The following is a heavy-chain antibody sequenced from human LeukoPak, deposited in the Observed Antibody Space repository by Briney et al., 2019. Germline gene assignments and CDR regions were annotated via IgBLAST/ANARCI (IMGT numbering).Heavy chain of an antibody. D-gene: IGHD6-19*01. CDR3: AKDSSSVQQWLVAAFDI. J-gene: IGHJ3*02. CDR1: GFTFDDYA. CDR2: ISWNSGSI. V-gene: IGHV3-9*01. Sequence: GGSLRLSCTASGFTFDDYAMHWVRQAPGKGLEWVSGISWNSGSIGYADSVKGRFTISRDNAKNSLYLQMNSLRAEDTALYYCAKDSSSVQQWLVAAFDIWGQGTMVTVSS.